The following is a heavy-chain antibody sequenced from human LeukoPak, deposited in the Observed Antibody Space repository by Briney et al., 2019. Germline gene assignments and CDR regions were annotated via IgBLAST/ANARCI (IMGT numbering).Heavy chain of an antibody. CDR3: ARAGEPYYDILTGYYGNWYFDL. CDR2: IYYSGST. Sequence: SQTLSLTCTVSGGSISSGGYYWSWIRQHPGKGLEWIGYIYYSGSTYYNPSLKSRVTISVDASKNQFSLKLSSVTAADTAVYYCARAGEPYYDILTGYYGNWYFDLWGRGTLVTVPS. CDR1: GGSISSGGYY. V-gene: IGHV4-31*03. J-gene: IGHJ2*01. D-gene: IGHD3-9*01.